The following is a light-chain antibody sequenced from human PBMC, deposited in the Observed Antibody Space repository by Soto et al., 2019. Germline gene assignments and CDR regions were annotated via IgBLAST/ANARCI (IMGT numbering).Light chain of an antibody. V-gene: IGKV3-20*01. Sequence: EIVLTQSPGTLSLSPGERATLSCRASQSVSSSYLAWYQQKPGQAPRPLIYGASSRAIGIPDSFSGSGSGTDFTLTISRLEPEEFAVYCCQQYGSAPWTFGQGTKVEIK. J-gene: IGKJ1*01. CDR2: GAS. CDR1: QSVSSSY. CDR3: QQYGSAPWT.